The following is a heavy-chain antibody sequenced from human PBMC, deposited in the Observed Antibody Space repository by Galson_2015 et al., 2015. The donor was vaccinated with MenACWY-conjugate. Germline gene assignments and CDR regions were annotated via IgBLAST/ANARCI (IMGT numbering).Heavy chain of an antibody. D-gene: IGHD6-19*01. CDR3: TRAKEQWLSKTFDV. CDR2: IKHDGSGT. Sequence: SLRLSCAASGFTFNTHWMGWVGQAPGAGLQGVANIKHDGSGTYYVDSVKGRFTISRDNARNSLYLHMNNLRAEDTAVYYCTRAKEQWLSKTFDVWGQGTMVTVSS. CDR1: GFTFNTHW. J-gene: IGHJ3*01. V-gene: IGHV3-7*01.